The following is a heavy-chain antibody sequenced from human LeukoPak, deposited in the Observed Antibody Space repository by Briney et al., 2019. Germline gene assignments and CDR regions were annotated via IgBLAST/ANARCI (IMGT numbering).Heavy chain of an antibody. J-gene: IGHJ3*02. CDR3: ARDPAPYYGSGSYYQQSDAFDI. Sequence: PSETLSLTCTVSGYSISSGYYWGWIRQPPGKGLEWTGSIYHSGSTYYNPSLKSRVTISVDTSKNQFSLKLSSVTAADTAVYYCARDPAPYYGSGSYYQQSDAFDIWGQGTMVTVSS. CDR1: GYSISSGYY. CDR2: IYHSGST. D-gene: IGHD3-10*01. V-gene: IGHV4-38-2*02.